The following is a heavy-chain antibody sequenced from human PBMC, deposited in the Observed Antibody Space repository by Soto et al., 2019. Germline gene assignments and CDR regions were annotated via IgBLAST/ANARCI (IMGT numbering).Heavy chain of an antibody. CDR1: GFTFNTYG. CDR2: IAYDGSNR. CDR3: AKDGGTGKYYDY. V-gene: IGHV3-30*18. D-gene: IGHD2-8*02. J-gene: IGHJ4*02. Sequence: QVQLVESGGGVVQPGRSLRLSCAASGFTFNTYGMHWVRQAPGKGLEWVSVIAYDGSNRYYADSVKGRFTISRDNSKNTLYLQMNSLRPGDTAVYYCAKDGGTGKYYDYWGQGTLVTVSS.